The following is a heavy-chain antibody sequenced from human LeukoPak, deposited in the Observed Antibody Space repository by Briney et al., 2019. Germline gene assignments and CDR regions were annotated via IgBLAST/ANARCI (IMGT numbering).Heavy chain of an antibody. CDR1: GYIFTSYY. CDR3: ARLLVTTGD. V-gene: IGHV1-2*02. CDR2: INPNSGGT. Sequence: ASVKVSCKASGYIFTSYYMHWVRQAPGQGLEWMGWINPNSGGTKYAQKFQGRVTMTRDTSITAAYMELSRLRSDDTAVYYCARLLVTTGDWGQGTLVTVSS. D-gene: IGHD4-11*01. J-gene: IGHJ4*02.